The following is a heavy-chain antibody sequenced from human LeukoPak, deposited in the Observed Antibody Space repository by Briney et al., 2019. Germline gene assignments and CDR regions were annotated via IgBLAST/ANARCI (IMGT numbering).Heavy chain of an antibody. CDR1: DYTFTSYG. Sequence: ASVKVSCKASDYTFTSYGISWVRQAPGQGLEWMGIINPSGGSTGYARKFQGRVTMTRDTSTSTVYMELSSLRSEDTAMYYCASGLGSFDYWGQGTLVTVSS. J-gene: IGHJ4*02. CDR2: INPSGGST. CDR3: ASGLGSFDY. D-gene: IGHD3-10*01. V-gene: IGHV1-46*01.